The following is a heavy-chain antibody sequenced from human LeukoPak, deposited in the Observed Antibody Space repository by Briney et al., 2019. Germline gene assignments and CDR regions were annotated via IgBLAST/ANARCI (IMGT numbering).Heavy chain of an antibody. CDR2: MNPNSGNT. CDR1: GYTFTSYD. D-gene: IGHD3-22*01. J-gene: IGHJ3*02. CDR3: ARGDSTYDAFDI. V-gene: IGHV1-8*01. Sequence: ASVKVSCKASGYTFTSYDINWVRRATGQGLEWMGWMNPNSGNTGYAQKFQGRVTMTRNTSISTAYMELSSLRSEDTAVYYCARGDSTYDAFDIWGQGTMVTVSS.